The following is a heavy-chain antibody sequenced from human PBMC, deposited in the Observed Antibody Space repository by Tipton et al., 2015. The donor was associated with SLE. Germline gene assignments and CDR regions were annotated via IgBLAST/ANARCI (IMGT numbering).Heavy chain of an antibody. V-gene: IGHV3-23*03. CDR1: GFTFSSYT. Sequence: SLRLSCAASGFTFSSYTMNWVRQAPGKGLEWVSVIYNGGGTYYADSVKGRFTISRDNSKNTLYLQMNSLKSEDTAVYYCAKVVITFGGYDSWGQGTLVTVSS. D-gene: IGHD3-16*01. CDR3: AKVVITFGGYDS. J-gene: IGHJ4*02. CDR2: IYNGGGT.